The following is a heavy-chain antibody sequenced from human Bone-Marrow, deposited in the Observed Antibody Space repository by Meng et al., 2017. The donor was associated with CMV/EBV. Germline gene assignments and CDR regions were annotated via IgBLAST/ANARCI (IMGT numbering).Heavy chain of an antibody. Sequence: SETLSLTCIVSGGSISNNTYYWGWIRQPPGKGLEWIGTISYTATTYYNPSLKSRVTISVDTSKNQFSLKLSSVTAADTAVYYCARGRIPWYSSSWLNWFDPWGQGTLVTVSS. CDR1: GGSISNNTYY. CDR2: ISYTATT. J-gene: IGHJ5*02. CDR3: ARGRIPWYSSSWLNWFDP. V-gene: IGHV4-39*07. D-gene: IGHD6-13*01.